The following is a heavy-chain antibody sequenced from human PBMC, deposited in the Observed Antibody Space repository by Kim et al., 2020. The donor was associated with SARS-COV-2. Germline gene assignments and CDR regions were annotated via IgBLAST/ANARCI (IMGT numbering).Heavy chain of an antibody. D-gene: IGHD6-19*01. CDR3: ARGIVAVGIFDL. CDR2: VYYTGRT. J-gene: IGHJ4*02. Sequence: SETLSLTCTVTGDSISTYRWTWIRLPPGKGPEWIGSVYYTGRTNYNPSLKSRVAISVDTSRNQFSLNLNSVTAAATAVYYCARGIVAVGIFDLWGQGALV. CDR1: GDSISTYR. V-gene: IGHV4-59*01.